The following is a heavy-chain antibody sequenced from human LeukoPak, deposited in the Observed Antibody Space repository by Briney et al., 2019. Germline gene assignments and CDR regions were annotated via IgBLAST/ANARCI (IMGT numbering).Heavy chain of an antibody. Sequence: GASVKVSCKASGYTFTGYYMHWVRQAPGQGLEWMGWINPNSGGTNYAQKFQGRVTMTRDTSTSTVYMELSSLRSEDTAVYYCARGDTIFLCLGYWGQGTLVTVSS. CDR3: ARGDTIFLCLGY. V-gene: IGHV1-2*02. J-gene: IGHJ4*02. D-gene: IGHD3-9*01. CDR1: GYTFTGYY. CDR2: INPNSGGT.